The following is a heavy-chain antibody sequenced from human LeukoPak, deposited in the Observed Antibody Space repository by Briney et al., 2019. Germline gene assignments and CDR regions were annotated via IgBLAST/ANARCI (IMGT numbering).Heavy chain of an antibody. V-gene: IGHV1-2*02. CDR1: GGTFSSYA. Sequence: GASVKVSCKASGGTFSSYAISWVRQAPGQGLEWMGWINPNSGGTNYALNFQGRVTMTRDTSINTAYMELSRLRSDDTAVYYCARVEADRAGGYWGQGTLVTVSS. D-gene: IGHD3-10*01. J-gene: IGHJ4*02. CDR2: INPNSGGT. CDR3: ARVEADRAGGY.